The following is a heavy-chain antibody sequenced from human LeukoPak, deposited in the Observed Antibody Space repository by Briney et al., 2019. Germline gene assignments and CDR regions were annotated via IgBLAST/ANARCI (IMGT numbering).Heavy chain of an antibody. CDR2: IIPIFGTA. Sequence: SVKVSCKASGGTFSSYAISWVRQAPGQGLEWMGGIIPIFGTANYAQKFQGRVTITADKSTSTAYMELSSLRAEDTAVYYCAKATPQYCGGDCYSDYWGQGTLVTVSS. CDR1: GGTFSSYA. V-gene: IGHV1-69*06. D-gene: IGHD2-21*02. CDR3: AKATPQYCGGDCYSDY. J-gene: IGHJ4*02.